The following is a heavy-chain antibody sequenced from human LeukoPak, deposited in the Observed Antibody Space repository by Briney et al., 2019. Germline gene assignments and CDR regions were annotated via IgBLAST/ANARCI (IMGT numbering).Heavy chain of an antibody. CDR3: TTVPVQIMITFGGVIETDY. CDR1: GFTFSSFW. D-gene: IGHD3-16*02. Sequence: PGGSLRLSCAASGFTFSSFWMHWVRQAPGQGLEWVGRIKSKTDGGTTDYAAPVKGRFTISRDDSKNTLYLQMNSLETEDTAVYYCTTVPVQIMITFGGVIETDYWGQGTLVTVSS. J-gene: IGHJ4*02. CDR2: IKSKTDGGTT. V-gene: IGHV3-15*01.